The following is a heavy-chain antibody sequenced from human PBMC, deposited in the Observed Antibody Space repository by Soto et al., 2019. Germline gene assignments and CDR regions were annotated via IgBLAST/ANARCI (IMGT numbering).Heavy chain of an antibody. CDR2: IYYSGST. CDR3: ARVPYYYDSSGYMRYYFDY. CDR1: GCSISSGGYY. V-gene: IGHV4-31*03. D-gene: IGHD3-22*01. Sequence: SETLSLTCPVSGCSISSGGYYWSWIRQHPGKGLEWIGYIYYSGSTYYNPSLKSRVTISVDTSKNQFSLKLSSVTAVDTAVYYCARVPYYYDSSGYMRYYFDYWGQGTLVTVSS. J-gene: IGHJ4*02.